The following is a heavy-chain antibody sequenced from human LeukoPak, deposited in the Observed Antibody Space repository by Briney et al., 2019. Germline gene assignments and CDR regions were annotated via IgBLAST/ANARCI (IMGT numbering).Heavy chain of an antibody. D-gene: IGHD3-10*01. CDR1: GYTFTSYY. Sequence: ASVKVSCKASGYTFTSYYMHWVRQAPGQGLEWMGWMNPNSGNTGYAQKFQGRVTMTRNTSISTAYMELSSLRSEDTAVYYCARNIWFGESNDAFDFWGQGTMVTVSS. CDR2: MNPNSGNT. J-gene: IGHJ3*01. V-gene: IGHV1-8*01. CDR3: ARNIWFGESNDAFDF.